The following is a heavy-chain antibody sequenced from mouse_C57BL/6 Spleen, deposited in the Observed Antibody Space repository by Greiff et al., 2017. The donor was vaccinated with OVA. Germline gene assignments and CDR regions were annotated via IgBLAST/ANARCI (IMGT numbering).Heavy chain of an antibody. CDR2: IYPGDGDT. CDR1: GYAFSSSW. J-gene: IGHJ4*01. V-gene: IGHV1-82*01. Sequence: VQLQQSGPELVKPGASVKISCKASGYAFSSSWMNWVKQRPGKGLEWIGRIYPGDGDTNYNGKFKGKATLTADKSSSTAYMQLSSLTSEDSAVYFCARFAGDYWGQGTSVTVSS. CDR3: ARFAGDY.